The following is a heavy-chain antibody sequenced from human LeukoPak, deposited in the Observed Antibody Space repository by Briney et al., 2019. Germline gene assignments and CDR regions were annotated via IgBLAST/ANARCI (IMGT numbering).Heavy chain of an antibody. CDR1: GFTFSSYS. V-gene: IGHV3-21*01. CDR3: ASSPLPPYYFDY. J-gene: IGHJ4*02. CDR2: ISSSSSYI. Sequence: GGYLRLSCAASGFTFSSYSMNWVRQAPGKGLEWVSSISSSSSYIYYADSVKGRFTISRDNAKNSLYLQMNSLRAEDTAVYYCASSPLPPYYFDYWGQGTLVTVSS.